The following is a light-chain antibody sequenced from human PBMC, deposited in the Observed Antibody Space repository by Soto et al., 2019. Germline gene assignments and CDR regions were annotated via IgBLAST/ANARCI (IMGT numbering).Light chain of an antibody. CDR3: QQYHNWPPLT. Sequence: EIVMTQSPATLSLSPGERATLSCRASQSVSSNLAWYQQKPGQAPRLLIYRASTRATGIPARFSGSGSGIEFTLTISSLQSEDFAVYFCQQYHNWPPLTFGGGTKVEIK. J-gene: IGKJ4*01. CDR2: RAS. V-gene: IGKV3D-15*01. CDR1: QSVSSN.